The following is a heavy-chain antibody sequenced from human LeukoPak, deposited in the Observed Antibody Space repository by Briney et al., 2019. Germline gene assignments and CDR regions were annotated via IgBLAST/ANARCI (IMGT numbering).Heavy chain of an antibody. Sequence: PSETLSLTCTVSGGSISSYYWSWIRQPPGKGLEWIGYIYYSGSTNYNPSLKSRVTISLDTSKNQFSLKLSSVTAADTAVYYCARDRESTAMVMDYWGQGTLVTVSS. D-gene: IGHD5-18*01. J-gene: IGHJ4*02. CDR2: IYYSGST. CDR1: GGSISSYY. V-gene: IGHV4-59*12. CDR3: ARDRESTAMVMDY.